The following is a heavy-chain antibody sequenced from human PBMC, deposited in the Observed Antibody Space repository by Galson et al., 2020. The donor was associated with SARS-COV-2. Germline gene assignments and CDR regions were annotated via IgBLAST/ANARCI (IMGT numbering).Heavy chain of an antibody. D-gene: IGHD3-10*01. CDR3: ARSSGILWIGEDKYYLHY. Sequence: QLGESLKISCAASGFNFNNFGMHWVRQAPGKGLEWVATISYEGSIQHYADSVKGRFIISRDHSKHTLYLQMNNLRTEDTALYFCARSSGILWIGEDKYYLHYWGQGTLVSVSS. CDR2: ISYEGSIQ. V-gene: IGHV3-30*03. J-gene: IGHJ4*02. CDR1: GFNFNNFG.